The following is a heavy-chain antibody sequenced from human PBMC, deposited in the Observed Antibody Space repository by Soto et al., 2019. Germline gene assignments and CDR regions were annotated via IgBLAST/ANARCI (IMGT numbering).Heavy chain of an antibody. CDR2: VSKSDYT. D-gene: IGHD2-2*01. J-gene: IGHJ4*02. CDR3: AREDSIIIPAVSDF. CDR1: GFTFNNYG. V-gene: IGHV3-21*04. Sequence: LRLSCVVSGFTFNNYGINWVRQAPGKGLEWVSTVSKSDYTYYSDSVKGRFTISRDNAKNTVSLQMNTLRDEDTAVYYCAREDSIIIPAVSDFWGQGTLVTVSS.